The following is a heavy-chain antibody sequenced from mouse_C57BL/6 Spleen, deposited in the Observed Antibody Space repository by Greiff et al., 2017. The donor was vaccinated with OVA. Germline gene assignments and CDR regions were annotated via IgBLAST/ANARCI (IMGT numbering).Heavy chain of an antibody. CDR1: GYTFTSYW. Sequence: QVQLQPPWAELVRPGSSVKLSCKASGYTFTSYWMHWVKQRPIQGLEWIGNIDPSDSETHYNQKFKDKATLTVDKSSSTAYMQLSSLTSEDSAVYDCARPGEVGPYYAMDYWGQGTSVTVSS. CDR2: IDPSDSET. D-gene: IGHD1-1*02. CDR3: ARPGEVGPYYAMDY. J-gene: IGHJ4*01. V-gene: IGHV1-52*01.